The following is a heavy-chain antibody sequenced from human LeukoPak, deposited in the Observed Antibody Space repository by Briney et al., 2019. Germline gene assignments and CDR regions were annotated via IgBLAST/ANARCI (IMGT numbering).Heavy chain of an antibody. Sequence: GGSLRLSCAASGFTFIGYAISWVRQAPGKGLEWVSTLTASGGGSYYADSVKGRFAISRDLSKNTLFLQMDSLRAEDTAIYYCAKDSEGDNGEYFDYWGQGTLVTVSS. CDR2: LTASGGGS. CDR1: GFTFIGYA. D-gene: IGHD4-17*01. J-gene: IGHJ4*02. CDR3: AKDSEGDNGEYFDY. V-gene: IGHV3-23*01.